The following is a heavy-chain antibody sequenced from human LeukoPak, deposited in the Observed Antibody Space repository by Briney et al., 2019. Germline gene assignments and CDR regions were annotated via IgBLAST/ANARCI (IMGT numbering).Heavy chain of an antibody. CDR2: INAGNGNT. CDR1: GYTFTSYA. CDR3: ARGLRGGYSYGGGSYYFDY. J-gene: IGHJ4*02. D-gene: IGHD5-18*01. V-gene: IGHV1-3*01. Sequence: ASVKVSCKASGYTFTSYAMHWVRQAPGQRLEWMGWINAGNGNTKCSQKFQGRVTITRDTSASTAYMELSSLRSEDTAVYYCARGLRGGYSYGGGSYYFDYWGQGTLVTVSS.